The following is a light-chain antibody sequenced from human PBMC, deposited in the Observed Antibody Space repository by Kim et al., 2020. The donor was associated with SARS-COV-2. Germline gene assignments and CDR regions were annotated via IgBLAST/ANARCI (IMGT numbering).Light chain of an antibody. CDR2: DVS. Sequence: GQSITITCAGTSSDGGGYNYVSWYHQRPGKAPKLMIYDVSKRPSGVSNRFSGSKSGNTASLTISGLQAEDEADYYCSSYTSSSTFVFGGGTQLTVL. V-gene: IGLV2-14*04. CDR1: SSDGGGYNY. CDR3: SSYTSSSTFV. J-gene: IGLJ2*01.